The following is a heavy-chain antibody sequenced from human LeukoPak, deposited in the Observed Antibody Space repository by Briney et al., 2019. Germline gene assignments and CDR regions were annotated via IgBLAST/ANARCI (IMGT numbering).Heavy chain of an antibody. CDR1: GYTFTSYG. Sequence: ASVKVSCKASGYTFTSYGISWVRQAPGQGLEWMGWISAYNGNTNYAQKLQGRVTMTTDTSTSTAYMELRSLRSEDTAVYYCATAGKTRGPELPRVDAFDIWGQGTMVTVSS. J-gene: IGHJ3*02. V-gene: IGHV1-18*01. D-gene: IGHD1-26*01. CDR2: ISAYNGNT. CDR3: ATAGKTRGPELPRVDAFDI.